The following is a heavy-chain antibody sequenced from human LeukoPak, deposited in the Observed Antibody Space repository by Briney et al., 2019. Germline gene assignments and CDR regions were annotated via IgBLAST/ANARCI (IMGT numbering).Heavy chain of an antibody. CDR2: INHSGST. D-gene: IGHD1-26*01. Sequence: SETLSLTCAVDGGSFSGDYWSWIRQPPGNGLDWIGEINHSGSTNYNPSLKSRVTISVDTSKNQFSLKLSSVTAADTAVYYCARVGHPSGSYSRAFDIWGQGTMVTVSS. CDR1: GGSFSGDY. CDR3: ARVGHPSGSYSRAFDI. V-gene: IGHV4-34*01. J-gene: IGHJ3*02.